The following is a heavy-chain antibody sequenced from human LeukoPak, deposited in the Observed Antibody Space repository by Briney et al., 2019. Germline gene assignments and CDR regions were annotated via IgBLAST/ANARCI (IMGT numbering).Heavy chain of an antibody. CDR2: VNSNDGGT. CDR3: ARGLGSGWSTLDF. CDR1: GYTFTGYY. J-gene: IGHJ4*02. Sequence: ASAKVSCKASGYTFTGYYMHWVRQAPGQGLLWMGWVNSNDGGTNYAQKFQGRVTMTREKSITTAYMELSGLTSADTAVYYCARGLGSGWSTLDFWGQGTLVTVSS. V-gene: IGHV1-2*02. D-gene: IGHD6-19*01.